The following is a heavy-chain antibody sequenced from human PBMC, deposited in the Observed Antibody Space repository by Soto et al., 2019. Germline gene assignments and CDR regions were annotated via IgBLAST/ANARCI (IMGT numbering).Heavy chain of an antibody. CDR3: ARDASGLRFLEWLRMGFDP. CDR1: GFTFSSYG. CDR2: IWYDGSNK. D-gene: IGHD3-3*01. V-gene: IGHV3-33*01. J-gene: IGHJ5*02. Sequence: PGGSLRLSCAASGFTFSSYGMHWVRQAPGKGLEWVAVIWYDGSNKYYADSVKGRFTISRDNSKNTLYLQMNSLRAEDTAVYYCARDASGLRFLEWLRMGFDPWGQGTLVTVSS.